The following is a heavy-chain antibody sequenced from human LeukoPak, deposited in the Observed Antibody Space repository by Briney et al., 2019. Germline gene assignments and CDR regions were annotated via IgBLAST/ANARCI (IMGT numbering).Heavy chain of an antibody. CDR3: ARDLGSGYYYP. CDR2: INPNSGGT. D-gene: IGHD3-22*01. J-gene: IGHJ5*02. Sequence: GASVKVPCKASGYTFTGYYMHWVRQAPGQGLEWMGWINPNSGGTNYAQKFQGRVTMTRDTSISTAYMELNRLRSDDTAVYYCARDLGSGYYYPWGQGTLVTVSS. CDR1: GYTFTGYY. V-gene: IGHV1-2*02.